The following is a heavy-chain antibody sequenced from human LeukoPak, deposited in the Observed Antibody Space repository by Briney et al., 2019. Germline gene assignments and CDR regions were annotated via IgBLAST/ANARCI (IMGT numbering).Heavy chain of an antibody. CDR1: GGSISSSSYY. CDR2: IYYSGST. CDR3: ARSGNRYYFDY. Sequence: SETLSLTCTVSGGSISSSSYYWGWIRQPPGKGLEWIGGIYYSGSTYYNPSLKSRVTISVDTSKNQFSLKLSSVTAADTSVYYCARSGNRYYFDYWGQGTLVTVSS. V-gene: IGHV4-39*01. D-gene: IGHD1-14*01. J-gene: IGHJ4*02.